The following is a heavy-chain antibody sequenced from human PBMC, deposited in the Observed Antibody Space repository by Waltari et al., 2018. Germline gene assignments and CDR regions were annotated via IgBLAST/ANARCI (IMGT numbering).Heavy chain of an antibody. CDR2: TYYRSKWYN. J-gene: IGHJ2*01. V-gene: IGHV6-1*01. D-gene: IGHD6-19*01. CDR1: GDSVSSNSAA. CDR3: ARGGEQWLVRDWYFDL. Sequence: QVQLQQSGPGLVKPSQTLSLTCAISGDSVSSNSAAWNWIRQSPSRGLEWLGRTYYRSKWYNDYAVSVKSRITSTPDTSKNQFSLQLKSVTPEDTVVYYCARGGEQWLVRDWYFDLWGRGTLVTVSS.